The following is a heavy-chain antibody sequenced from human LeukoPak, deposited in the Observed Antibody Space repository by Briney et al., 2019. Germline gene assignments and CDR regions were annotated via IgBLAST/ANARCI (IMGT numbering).Heavy chain of an antibody. J-gene: IGHJ4*02. Sequence: ASLKVSCKASGYTFTSYGISWVRQAPGQGLEWMGWISAYNGNTNYAQKLQGRVTMTTDTSTSTAYMELRSLRSDDTAVYYCAMTFGVVVVAATYYWGQGTLVTVSS. V-gene: IGHV1-18*01. CDR2: ISAYNGNT. CDR3: AMTFGVVVVAATYY. D-gene: IGHD2-15*01. CDR1: GYTFTSYG.